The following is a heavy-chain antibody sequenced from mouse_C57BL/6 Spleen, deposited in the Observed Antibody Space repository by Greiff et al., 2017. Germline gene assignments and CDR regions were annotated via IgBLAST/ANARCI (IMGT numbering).Heavy chain of an antibody. CDR3: ARLGNYPYYFDY. D-gene: IGHD2-1*01. CDR2: IDPSDSYT. CDR1: GYTFTSYW. J-gene: IGHJ2*01. Sequence: QVQLQQPGAELVKPGASVKLSCKASGYTFTSYWMQWVKQRPGQGLEWIGEIDPSDSYTNYNQKFKGKATLTVDTSSSTAYMQLSSLTSEDSAVYYCARLGNYPYYFDYWGQGTTLTVSS. V-gene: IGHV1-50*01.